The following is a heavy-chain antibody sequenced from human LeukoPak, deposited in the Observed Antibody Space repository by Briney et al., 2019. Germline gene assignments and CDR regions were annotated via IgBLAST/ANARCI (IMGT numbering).Heavy chain of an antibody. CDR3: ARHATGSYSVPWLDP. CDR2: ISDSGSN. Sequence: SETLSLTCTVSGGSISSHYWSWIRQPPGKGLEWIGYISDSGSNDYNPSLKSRVTILGDTSKNQLSLKLSSVTAADTAVYYCARHATGSYSVPWLDPWGQGPLVTVSS. CDR1: GGSISSHY. J-gene: IGHJ5*02. D-gene: IGHD3-10*01. V-gene: IGHV4-59*08.